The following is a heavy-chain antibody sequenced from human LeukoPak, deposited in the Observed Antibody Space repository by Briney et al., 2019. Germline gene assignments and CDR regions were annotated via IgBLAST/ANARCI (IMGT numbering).Heavy chain of an antibody. CDR1: GYTFTSHG. D-gene: IGHD6-13*01. J-gene: IGHJ6*04. V-gene: IGHV1-18*04. Sequence: GGSVKVSCKASGYTFTSHGISWVRQAPGQGLEWMGWISAYNGNTNYAQKLQGRVTMTTDTSTSTAYMELRSLRSDDTAVYYCARESSSWYYYYYGMDVWGKGTTVTVSS. CDR3: ARESSSWYYYYYGMDV. CDR2: ISAYNGNT.